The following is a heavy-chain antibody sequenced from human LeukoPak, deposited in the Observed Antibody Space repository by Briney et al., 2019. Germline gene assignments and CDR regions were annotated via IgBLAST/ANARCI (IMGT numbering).Heavy chain of an antibody. CDR1: GYTFTSYH. CDR2: IKSTGDTT. CDR3: VGEDAHTYYFDF. Sequence: ASVKVSCKTSGYTFTSYHMHWVRQAPGQGLEWVAIIKSTGDTTVYAQKFQGRVTVTRDTSTSTVYMDLSSLSSEDTVVYYCVGEDAHTYYFDFWGPGTLVTVSS. D-gene: IGHD2-2*01. V-gene: IGHV1-46*01. J-gene: IGHJ4*02.